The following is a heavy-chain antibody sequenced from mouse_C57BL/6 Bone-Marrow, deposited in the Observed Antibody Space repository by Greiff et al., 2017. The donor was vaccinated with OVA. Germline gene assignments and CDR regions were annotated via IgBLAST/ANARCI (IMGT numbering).Heavy chain of an antibody. V-gene: IGHV3-6*01. J-gene: IGHJ2*01. CDR3: AREGGGGFDY. Sequence: EVQRVESGPGLVKPSQSLSLTCSVTGYSITSGYYWNWIRQFPGNKLEWMGYISYDGSNNYNPSLKNRISITRDTSKNQFFLKLNSVTTEDTATYYCAREGGGGFDYWGQGTTLTVSS. CDR2: ISYDGSN. CDR1: GYSITSGYY.